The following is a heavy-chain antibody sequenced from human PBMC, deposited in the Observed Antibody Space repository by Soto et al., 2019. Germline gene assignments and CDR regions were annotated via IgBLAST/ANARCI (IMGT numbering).Heavy chain of an antibody. CDR3: ARDPFGYYVNYFDN. V-gene: IGHV3-23*01. CDR1: GFTFSSYA. Sequence: PGGSLRLSCAASGFTFSSYAMSWVRQAPGKGLEWVSGISGSGGSTYYADSVKGRLTISRDDSKNTLYLQMNSLRAEDTAIFYCARDPFGYYVNYFDNWGQGTLVTVSS. J-gene: IGHJ4*02. D-gene: IGHD1-26*01. CDR2: ISGSGGST.